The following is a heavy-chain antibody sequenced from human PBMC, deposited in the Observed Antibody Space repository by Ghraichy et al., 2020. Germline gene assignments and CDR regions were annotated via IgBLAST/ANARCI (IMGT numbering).Heavy chain of an antibody. V-gene: IGHV1-2*02. CDR3: ARGNYYDSSGYYPSNDWFDR. CDR1: GYTFTGYY. J-gene: IGHJ5*02. Sequence: ASVKVSCKASGYTFTGYYLHWVRQAPGQGLEWMGWINPNSGGTHFAQKFQGRVTMTRDTPISTAYMELSSLSSDDTAVYYCARGNYYDSSGYYPSNDWFDRWGQGTLVSVSS. D-gene: IGHD3-22*01. CDR2: INPNSGGT.